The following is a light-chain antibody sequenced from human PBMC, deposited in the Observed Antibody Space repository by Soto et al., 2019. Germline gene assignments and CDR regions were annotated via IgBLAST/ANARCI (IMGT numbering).Light chain of an antibody. V-gene: IGKV3-20*01. Sequence: EMVLTQSPGTLSLSPGERATLSCRASQSVSNTYLAWYQQKPGQAPSLLIFGASNRAPDIPDRFSGSGSGTDFTLPISRLEPEDFAVYFCQQYGSSVKTFGQGTKVDIK. CDR2: GAS. CDR1: QSVSNTY. CDR3: QQYGSSVKT. J-gene: IGKJ1*01.